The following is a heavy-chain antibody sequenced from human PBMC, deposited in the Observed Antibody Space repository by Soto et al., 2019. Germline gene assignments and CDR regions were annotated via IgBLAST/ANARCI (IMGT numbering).Heavy chain of an antibody. Sequence: GSLRLSCAASGFTVSSNYMSWVRQAPGKGLEWVSVIYSGGSTYYADSVKGRFTISRDNSKNTLYLQMNSLRAEDTAVYYCARVLNDFHGDYAIDYWGQGTLVTVSS. J-gene: IGHJ4*02. V-gene: IGHV3-53*01. CDR1: GFTVSSNY. CDR3: ARVLNDFHGDYAIDY. D-gene: IGHD4-17*01. CDR2: IYSGGST.